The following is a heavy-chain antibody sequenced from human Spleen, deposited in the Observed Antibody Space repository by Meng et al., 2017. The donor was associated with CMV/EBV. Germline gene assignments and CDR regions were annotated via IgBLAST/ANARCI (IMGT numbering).Heavy chain of an antibody. J-gene: IGHJ6*02. CDR1: GGSFSGYY. D-gene: IGHD6-13*01. CDR2: INHSGST. Sequence: SETLSLTCAVYGGSFSGYYWSWIRQPPGKGLEWIGEINHSGSTNYNPSLKSRVTISVDTSKNQFSLKLSSVTAADTAVYYCARAQPRYSSSWYAGDYYYYGMDVWGQGTTVTVSS. CDR3: ARAQPRYSSSWYAGDYYYYGMDV. V-gene: IGHV4-34*01.